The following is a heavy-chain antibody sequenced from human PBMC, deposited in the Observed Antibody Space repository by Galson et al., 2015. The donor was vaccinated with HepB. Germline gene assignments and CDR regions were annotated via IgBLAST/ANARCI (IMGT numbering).Heavy chain of an antibody. CDR1: GYIFSGYY. D-gene: IGHD1-7*01. Sequence: SVKVSCKASGYIFSGYYIHWVRQAPGQGLEWMGLINPNSGDSNYARKFRGKITITRDTSIWTAYMELSRLRSDDTAVYYCARDRRGTGTTRRFDYWGQGTPVTVSS. J-gene: IGHJ4*02. CDR2: INPNSGDS. CDR3: ARDRRGTGTTRRFDY. V-gene: IGHV1-2*06.